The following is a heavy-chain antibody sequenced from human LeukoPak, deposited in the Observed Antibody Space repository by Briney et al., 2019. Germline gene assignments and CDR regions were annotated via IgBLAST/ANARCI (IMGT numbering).Heavy chain of an antibody. CDR1: GGSFSGYY. J-gene: IGHJ4*02. D-gene: IGHD3-22*01. Sequence: PSETLSLTCAVYGGSFSGYYWSWIRQPPGKGLEWIGEPNHSGSTNYNPSLKSRVTISVDTSKNQFSLKLSSVTAADTAVYYCARGGADYYDSSGYYYFDYWGQGTLVTVAS. V-gene: IGHV4-34*01. CDR2: PNHSGST. CDR3: ARGGADYYDSSGYYYFDY.